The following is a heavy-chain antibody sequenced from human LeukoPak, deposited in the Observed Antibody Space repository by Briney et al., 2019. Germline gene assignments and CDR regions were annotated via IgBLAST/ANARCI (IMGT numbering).Heavy chain of an antibody. CDR2: ISTYNGNT. CDR1: GYTFTSYG. D-gene: IGHD2-8*01. J-gene: IGHJ5*02. Sequence: ASVKVSCKASGYTFTSYGISWVRQAPGQGLEWMGWISTYNGNTNYAQKLQGRVTMTTDTSTSTAYMELRSLRSEDTAVYYCARDACTNGVCHGWFDPWGQGTLVTVSS. CDR3: ARDACTNGVCHGWFDP. V-gene: IGHV1-18*01.